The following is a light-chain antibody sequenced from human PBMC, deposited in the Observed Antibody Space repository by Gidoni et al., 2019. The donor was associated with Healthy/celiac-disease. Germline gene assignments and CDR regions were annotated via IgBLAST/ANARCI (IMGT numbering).Light chain of an antibody. Sequence: DIQMTQSPSSLSASVGDRVTITCRASQSISSYLNWYQQKPGKAPKLLIYATYSLQSGVPSRVSGSGSGTDFTLTISSLQPEDFATCYCQQSYSTPLTFGGXTKVEIK. CDR2: ATY. J-gene: IGKJ4*01. CDR1: QSISSY. V-gene: IGKV1-39*01. CDR3: QQSYSTPLT.